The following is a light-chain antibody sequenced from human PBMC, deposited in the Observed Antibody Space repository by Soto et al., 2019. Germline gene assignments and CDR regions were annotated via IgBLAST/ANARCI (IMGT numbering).Light chain of an antibody. V-gene: IGLV1-51*01. CDR1: HSNIGKNF. Sequence: QSVLTQPPSVSAAPGQKVTISCSGSHSNIGKNFVSWYQHLPGTAPKLLIYDNNKRPSGIPARFSGSKAGTSATLDITGLQTGDEADYYCGTWESSLDAGVFGGGTKVTVL. CDR3: GTWESSLDAGV. CDR2: DNN. J-gene: IGLJ3*02.